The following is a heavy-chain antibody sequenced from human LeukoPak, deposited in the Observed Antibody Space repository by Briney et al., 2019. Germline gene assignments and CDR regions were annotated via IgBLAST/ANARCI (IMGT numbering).Heavy chain of an antibody. V-gene: IGHV3-7*01. CDR2: IREDGGDI. Sequence: GGSLRLSCAASGFTFTNYWMSWVRRAPGKGLEWVAMIREDGGDIYYVDSVKGRFTISRDNAKNSLYLQMNSLRAEDTAVYYCVRDRGSGSSQTHEFFEHWGQGTLVTVSS. CDR3: VRDRGSGSSQTHEFFEH. CDR1: GFTFTNYW. D-gene: IGHD1-26*01. J-gene: IGHJ1*01.